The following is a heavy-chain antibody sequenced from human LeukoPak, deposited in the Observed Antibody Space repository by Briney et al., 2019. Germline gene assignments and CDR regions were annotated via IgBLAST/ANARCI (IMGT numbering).Heavy chain of an antibody. D-gene: IGHD4-17*01. CDR3: ARVHDYGDYGAFDI. J-gene: IGHJ3*02. V-gene: IGHV4-59*01. Sequence: SETLSLTCTVSGGSISSYYWSWIRQPPGKGLEWIGYIYYSGSTNYNPSLKSRVTISVDTSKNQFSLKLSSVTAADTAVYYCARVHDYGDYGAFDIWGQGTMVTVSS. CDR1: GGSISSYY. CDR2: IYYSGST.